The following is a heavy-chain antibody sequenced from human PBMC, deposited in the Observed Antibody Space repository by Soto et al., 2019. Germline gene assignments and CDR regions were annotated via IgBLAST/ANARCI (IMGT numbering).Heavy chain of an antibody. CDR1: GGSISNSGND. Sequence: ETRSLTCRVSGGSISNSGNDWGWIRGPPGKGLEWIGTMDYSGDTSYNPSLRSRVTVSADTSKNQFSLRLSSVSVADTAVYYCARRPTLYASESSRFDIWGQGALVTVYS. CDR2: MDYSGDT. J-gene: IGHJ4*02. D-gene: IGHD3-10*01. V-gene: IGHV4-39*01. CDR3: ARRPTLYASESSRFDI.